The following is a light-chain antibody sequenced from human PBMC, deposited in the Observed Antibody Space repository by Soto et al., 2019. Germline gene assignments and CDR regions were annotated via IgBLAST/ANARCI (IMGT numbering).Light chain of an antibody. J-gene: IGKJ2*01. Sequence: EIVMTQAPATLSLSPGERVTLSCRASQSVSSNLAWYQQKPGQAPRLLIYGTSTRATGIPGRFSGSGSGTDFSLTISSLQSKDFAVYYCQQYNNWPPNTFGQGTKLDIK. CDR2: GTS. CDR3: QQYNNWPPNT. V-gene: IGKV3-15*01. CDR1: QSVSSN.